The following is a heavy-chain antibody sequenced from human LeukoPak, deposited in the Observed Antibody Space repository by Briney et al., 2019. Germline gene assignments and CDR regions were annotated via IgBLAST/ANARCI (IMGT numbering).Heavy chain of an antibody. D-gene: IGHD2/OR15-2a*01. J-gene: IGHJ4*02. Sequence: GGSLRLSCAASGFTFSSYWMHWVRQAPGKGLVWVSSINSDGSSTSYADSVKGRFTISRDNAKNTLYLQMNSLRAEDTAVYYCASTNRLDYWGQGTLVTASS. V-gene: IGHV3-74*01. CDR3: ASTNRLDY. CDR1: GFTFSSYW. CDR2: INSDGSST.